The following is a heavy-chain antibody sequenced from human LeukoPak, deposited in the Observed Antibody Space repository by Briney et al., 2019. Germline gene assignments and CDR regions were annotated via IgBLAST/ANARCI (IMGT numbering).Heavy chain of an antibody. CDR2: ISSSSSYI. Sequence: PGGSLRLSCAASGFTFSSYAMSWVRQAPGKGLEWVSSISSSSSYIYYADSVKGRFTISRDNAKNSLYLQMNSLRAEDTAVYYCARDPSYYDSSGQVDYWGQGTLVTVSS. D-gene: IGHD3-22*01. V-gene: IGHV3-21*01. J-gene: IGHJ4*02. CDR1: GFTFSSYA. CDR3: ARDPSYYDSSGQVDY.